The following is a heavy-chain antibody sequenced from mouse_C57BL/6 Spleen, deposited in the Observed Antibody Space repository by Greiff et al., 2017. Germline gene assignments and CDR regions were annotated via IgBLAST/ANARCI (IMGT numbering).Heavy chain of an antibody. CDR3: AAPYYDYDRAWFAY. CDR1: GYTFTGYW. CDR2: ILPGSGST. V-gene: IGHV1-9*01. J-gene: IGHJ3*01. Sequence: VQLQQSGAELMKPGASVKLSCKATGYTFTGYWIEWVKQRPGHGLEWIGEILPGSGSTNYNEKFKGKATFTADTSSNTAYMQLSSLTTEDSAIYYCAAPYYDYDRAWFAYWGQGTLVTVSA. D-gene: IGHD2-4*01.